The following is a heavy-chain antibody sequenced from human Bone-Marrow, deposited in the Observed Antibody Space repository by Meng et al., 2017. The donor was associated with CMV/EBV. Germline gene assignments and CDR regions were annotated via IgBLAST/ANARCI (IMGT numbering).Heavy chain of an antibody. V-gene: IGHV3-48*04. D-gene: IGHD1-26*01. CDR1: GFTFSSYW. CDR2: ISNSGSTI. J-gene: IGHJ4*02. Sequence: GESLKISCAASGFTFSSYWMSWVRQAPGKGLEWVSYISNSGSTIYYADSVKGRFTIFRDNAKNSLYLQMNSLRAEDTAVYYCAKELHRWGQGTLVTVSS. CDR3: AKELHR.